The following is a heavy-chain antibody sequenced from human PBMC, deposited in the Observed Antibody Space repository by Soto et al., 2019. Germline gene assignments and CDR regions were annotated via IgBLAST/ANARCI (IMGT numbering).Heavy chain of an antibody. D-gene: IGHD3-3*01. CDR3: ARGGVSTRTFDY. J-gene: IGHJ4*02. Sequence: XDSLISCKGSGYNFSGYWIAWVRQMPVKGLELMGIIYPSDSDTRYGPSFQGQVTISADKSISSAYLQWSSLRASDTAMYYCARGGVSTRTFDYWGQGTPVTSPQ. CDR2: IYPSDSDT. V-gene: IGHV5-51*01. CDR1: GYNFSGYW.